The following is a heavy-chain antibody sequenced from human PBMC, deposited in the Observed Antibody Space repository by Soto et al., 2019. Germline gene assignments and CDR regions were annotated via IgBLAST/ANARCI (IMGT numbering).Heavy chain of an antibody. CDR1: GGSFSGYY. CDR2: INLSGST. CDR3: ARGARSSYFDY. V-gene: IGHV4-34*01. J-gene: IGHJ4*02. D-gene: IGHD6-6*01. Sequence: PWETLSLTCAVYGGSFSGYYWRWIRQPPGKGLEWIGEINLSGSTNYNPSLKSRVTISVDTSNNHFSLKLSSVTAADTAVYYCARGARSSYFDYWGQGTRVTVSS.